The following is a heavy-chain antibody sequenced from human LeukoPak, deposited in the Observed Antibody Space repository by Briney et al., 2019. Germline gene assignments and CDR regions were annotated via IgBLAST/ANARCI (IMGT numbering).Heavy chain of an antibody. CDR3: AKVIRYYYDSSGYSSFDY. D-gene: IGHD3-22*01. CDR1: GFTFSSYA. CDR2: ISGSGGST. V-gene: IGHV3-23*01. Sequence: GGSPRLSCAASGFTFSSYAMSWVRQAPGKGLEWVSAISGSGGSTYYADSVKGRFTISRDNSKNTLYLQMNSLRAEDTAVYYCAKVIRYYYDSSGYSSFDYWGQGTLVTVSS. J-gene: IGHJ4*02.